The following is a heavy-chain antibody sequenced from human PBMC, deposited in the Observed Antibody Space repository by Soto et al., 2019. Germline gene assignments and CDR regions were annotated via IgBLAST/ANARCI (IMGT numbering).Heavy chain of an antibody. V-gene: IGHV4-61*01. Sequence: SETLSLTCTVSGASVSSVSYYWSWIRQPPGKGLEWVGYIYYSGSTNYNPSLKSRVTISVDTSKNQFSLKLSSVTAADTAVYYCASSAPTPYSAILAGYPIIYGMDVWGQGTTVTVSS. CDR3: ASSAPTPYSAILAGYPIIYGMDV. CDR2: IYYSGST. J-gene: IGHJ6*02. D-gene: IGHD3-9*01. CDR1: GASVSSVSYY.